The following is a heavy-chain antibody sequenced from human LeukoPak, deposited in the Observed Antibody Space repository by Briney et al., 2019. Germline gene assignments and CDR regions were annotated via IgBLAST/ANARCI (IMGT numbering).Heavy chain of an antibody. CDR3: ARPGRAGTMLFFDS. CDR2: IYYTGTT. D-gene: IGHD3-16*01. Sequence: SETLSLTCTVSGGSISSSGYYWGWIRQPPGKGLEWVGSIYYTGTTYYNPSLKSRVTISVDTSKNQFSLKLSSVTAADTAVYYCARPGRAGTMLFFDSWGQGTLVTVSS. J-gene: IGHJ4*02. V-gene: IGHV4-39*01. CDR1: GGSISSSGYY.